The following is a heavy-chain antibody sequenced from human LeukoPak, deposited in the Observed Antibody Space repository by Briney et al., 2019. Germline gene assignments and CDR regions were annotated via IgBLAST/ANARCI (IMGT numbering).Heavy chain of an antibody. CDR2: INPNSGGT. V-gene: IGHV1-2*02. Sequence: GASVKVSCKASGYTFTGYYMHWVRQAPGQGLEWMGWINPNSGGTSYAQKFQGRVTMTRDTSISTAYMELSRLRSDDTAVYYCARDFCSGGSCYSTGGDYWGQGTLVTVSS. J-gene: IGHJ4*02. CDR1: GYTFTGYY. D-gene: IGHD2-15*01. CDR3: ARDFCSGGSCYSTGGDY.